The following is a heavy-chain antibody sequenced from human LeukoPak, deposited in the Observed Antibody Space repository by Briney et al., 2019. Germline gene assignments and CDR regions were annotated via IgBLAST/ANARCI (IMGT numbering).Heavy chain of an antibody. Sequence: GGSLILSCAASGFTFSSYAMSWVRQAPGKGLEWVSSLSGSGGTTYYADSVKGRFTISRDNTNNRLYLQMNIVRAEDTALYYCAKDVLDSINWSRGDYCGQGTLVTVSS. CDR3: AKDVLDSINWSRGDY. CDR1: GFTFSSYA. D-gene: IGHD6-13*01. CDR2: LSGSGGTT. J-gene: IGHJ4*02. V-gene: IGHV3-23*01.